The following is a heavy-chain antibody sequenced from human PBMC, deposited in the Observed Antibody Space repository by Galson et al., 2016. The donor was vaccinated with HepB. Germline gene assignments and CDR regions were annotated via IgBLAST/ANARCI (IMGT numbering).Heavy chain of an antibody. Sequence: SVKVSCKASGGTFSTYTFSWVRQAPGQGFEWLGRIVPMLQMTTYAQRFQGRVTITADTSSNTAYMELTSLSSNDTAGYYCARHIGHNSYLDGWGTGTMVTVSS. J-gene: IGHJ6*04. D-gene: IGHD5-24*01. CDR1: GGTFSTYT. V-gene: IGHV1-69*02. CDR2: IVPMLQMT. CDR3: ARHIGHNSYLDG.